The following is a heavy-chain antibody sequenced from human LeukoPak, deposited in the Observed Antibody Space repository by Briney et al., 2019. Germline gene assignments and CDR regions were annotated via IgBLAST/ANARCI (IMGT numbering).Heavy chain of an antibody. D-gene: IGHD6-6*01. CDR1: GYTFTSYG. CDR3: ARDSPRIAARPGNWFDP. CDR2: ISAYNGNT. Sequence: ASVKVSCKASGYTFTSYGISWVRQAPGQGLEWMGWISAYNGNTNYAQKLQGRVTMTTDTSTSTAYMELRSLRSDDTAVYYCARDSPRIAARPGNWFDPWGQGTLVTVSP. V-gene: IGHV1-18*01. J-gene: IGHJ5*02.